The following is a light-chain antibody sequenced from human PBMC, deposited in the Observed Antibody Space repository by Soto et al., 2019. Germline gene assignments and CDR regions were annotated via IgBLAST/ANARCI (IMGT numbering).Light chain of an antibody. CDR3: QSYDSSLSGWV. CDR2: GNS. CDR1: SSNIGAGYD. J-gene: IGLJ3*02. Sequence: QAVVTQPPSVSGAPGQKVTISCTGSSSNIGAGYDVHWYQQLPGTAPKLLIYGNSKRPSGVPDRFSGSKSGTSASLAITGLQAADEADYYCQSYDSSLSGWVFGGGTQLTVL. V-gene: IGLV1-40*01.